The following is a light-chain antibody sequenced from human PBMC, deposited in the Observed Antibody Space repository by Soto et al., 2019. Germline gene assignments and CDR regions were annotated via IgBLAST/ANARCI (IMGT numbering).Light chain of an antibody. CDR1: GSDVGGYNY. Sequence: QSVLTQPASVSGSPGQSIAISCTGSGSDVGGYNYVSWYQQHPGKAPKLIIYGVSHRPSGVPDRFSGSKSGTSASLAITGLQAEEEADYYCQSYDSSLNGVVFGGGTKLTVL. V-gene: IGLV2-14*01. J-gene: IGLJ2*01. CDR3: QSYDSSLNGVV. CDR2: GVS.